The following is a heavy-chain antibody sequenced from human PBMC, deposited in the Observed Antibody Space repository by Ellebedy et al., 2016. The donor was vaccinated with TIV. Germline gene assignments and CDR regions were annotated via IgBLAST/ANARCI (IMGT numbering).Heavy chain of an antibody. V-gene: IGHV3-74*01. CDR3: ARGGDGYNLGAFDI. CDR1: GFTFSSYW. CDR2: INSDGSST. D-gene: IGHD5-24*01. J-gene: IGHJ3*02. Sequence: GESLKISCAASGFTFSSYWMHWVRQAPGKGLVWVSRINSDGSSTSYADSVKGRFTISRDNAKNTLYLQMNSLRAEDTAVYYCARGGDGYNLGAFDIWGQGTMVTVSS.